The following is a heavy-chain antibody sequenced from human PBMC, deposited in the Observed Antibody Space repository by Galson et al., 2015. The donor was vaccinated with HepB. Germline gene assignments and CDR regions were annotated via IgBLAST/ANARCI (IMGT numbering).Heavy chain of an antibody. D-gene: IGHD3-10*01. CDR1: GFTFSSYA. CDR3: ARRAVGGYYGSGSYG. J-gene: IGHJ4*02. CDR2: ISYDGSNK. V-gene: IGHV3-30*04. Sequence: SLRLSCAASGFTFSSYAMHWVRQAPGKGLEWVAVISYDGSNKYYADSVKGRFTISRDNSKNTLYLQMNSLRAEDTAVYYCARRAVGGYYGSGSYGWGQGTLVTVSS.